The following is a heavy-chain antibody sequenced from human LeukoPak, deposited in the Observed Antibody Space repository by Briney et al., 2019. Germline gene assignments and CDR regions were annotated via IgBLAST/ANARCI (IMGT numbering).Heavy chain of an antibody. D-gene: IGHD3-16*02. CDR2: INAGNGNT. CDR3: VREIPSSFWFDP. J-gene: IGHJ5*02. V-gene: IGHV1-3*01. Sequence: EASVKVSCKASRYTFSSYAMHWVRQAPGQRLEWMGWINAGNGNTKYSQKFQGRVTITRDTSASTAYMELSSLRSEDTAVYYCVREIPSSFWFDPWGQGTLVTVSS. CDR1: RYTFSSYA.